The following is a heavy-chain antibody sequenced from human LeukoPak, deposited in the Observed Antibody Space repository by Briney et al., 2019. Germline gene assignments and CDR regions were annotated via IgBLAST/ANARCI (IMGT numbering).Heavy chain of an antibody. CDR2: IRYDGSNK. Sequence: GSLRLSCAASGFTFSSYGMHWVRQAPGKGLEWVAFIRYDGSNKYYADSVKGRFTISRDNSKNTLYLQMNSLRAEDTAVYYCAKSLSALPAALDYWGQGTLVTVSS. V-gene: IGHV3-30*02. J-gene: IGHJ4*02. CDR1: GFTFSSYG. D-gene: IGHD2-2*01. CDR3: AKSLSALPAALDY.